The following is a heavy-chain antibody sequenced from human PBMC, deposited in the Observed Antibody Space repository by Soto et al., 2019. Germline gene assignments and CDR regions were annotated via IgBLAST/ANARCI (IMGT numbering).Heavy chain of an antibody. CDR3: ARAHAPTLPFDS. CDR2: TYYSGST. D-gene: IGHD2-15*01. CDR1: CGSNSSGVYY. J-gene: IGHJ4*01. Sequence: SDTRSLTCTVSCGSNSSGVYYWSWIRQHPGKGLDWIGYTYYSGSTYYNPSLKSRVTISVDTSKNQFSLKLSSVTAADTAVYYCARAHAPTLPFDSWGQGTLVT. V-gene: IGHV4-31*03.